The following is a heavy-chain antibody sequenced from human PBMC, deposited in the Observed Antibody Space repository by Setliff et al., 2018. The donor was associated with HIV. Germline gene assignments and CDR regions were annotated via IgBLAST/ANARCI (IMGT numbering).Heavy chain of an antibody. CDR2: ITSSSTYI. J-gene: IGHJ6*03. CDR3: ARDGSVSNTYYYYMDV. D-gene: IGHD1-26*01. Sequence: GGSLRLSCAASGLIFKNYDMNWVRQAPGKGLEWVSSITSSSTYIYYVDSVKGRFAISRDNAKNSLYLQMNSLRAEDTAVYYCARDGSVSNTYYYYMDVWGKGTTVTVSS. CDR1: GLIFKNYD. V-gene: IGHV3-21*01.